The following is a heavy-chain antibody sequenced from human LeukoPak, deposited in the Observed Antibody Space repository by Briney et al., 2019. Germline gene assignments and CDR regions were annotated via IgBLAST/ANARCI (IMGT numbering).Heavy chain of an antibody. D-gene: IGHD3-10*01. CDR2: IDRGGSDT. Sequence: GGSLRLSCAASGFTFSSYWMHWVRQAPGKGLVWVSRIDRGGSDTSYADSVKGRFTISRDNAKNTLYLQMNSLRAEDTAVYYCARGGSGSYYGYWGQGTLVTVSS. CDR3: ARGGSGSYYGY. J-gene: IGHJ4*02. V-gene: IGHV3-74*01. CDR1: GFTFSSYW.